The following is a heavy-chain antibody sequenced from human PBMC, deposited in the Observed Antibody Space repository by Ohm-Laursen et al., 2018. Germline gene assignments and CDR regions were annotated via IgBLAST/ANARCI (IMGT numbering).Heavy chain of an antibody. D-gene: IGHD6-13*01. V-gene: IGHV2-70*16. CDR3: ARIRRYSSSWFYFDY. J-gene: IGHJ4*02. CDR1: GFSLSTSGMC. Sequence: TQTLTLTCTFSGFSLSTSGMCVSWIRQPPGKALEWLARIDWDDDKFYSTSLKTRLTISKDTSKNQVFLTVTNMDPVDTATYYCARIRRYSSSWFYFDYWGQGTLVTVSS. CDR2: IDWDDDK.